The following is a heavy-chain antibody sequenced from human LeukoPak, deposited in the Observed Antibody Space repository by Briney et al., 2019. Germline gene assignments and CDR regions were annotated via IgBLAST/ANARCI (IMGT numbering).Heavy chain of an antibody. CDR3: ARDRRAMVRGVSFDY. V-gene: IGHV1-18*01. CDR1: GYTVTSYG. J-gene: IGHJ4*02. D-gene: IGHD3-10*01. CDR2: ISAYYGNT. Sequence: GASVKVSCKASGYTVTSYGIIWVRQAPGQGLDWMGWISAYYGNTNYAQKLQGRVTMTTDTSTSTAYMELRSLRSDDTAVYYCARDRRAMVRGVSFDYWGQGTLVTVSS.